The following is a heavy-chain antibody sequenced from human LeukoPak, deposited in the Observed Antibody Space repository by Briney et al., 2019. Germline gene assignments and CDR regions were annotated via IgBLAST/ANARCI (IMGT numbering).Heavy chain of an antibody. V-gene: IGHV4-59*01. Sequence: SETLSLTCTVSGGSISSYYWSWVRQPPGKGLEWIGYVDHTGSTNFNPSLNGRVSISRDTTKNLFSLRLRSVTAADTAVYFCARGRVSSSTWYSTYYYYFYMDVWGKGTTVTVSS. CDR3: ARGRVSSSTWYSTYYYYFYMDV. D-gene: IGHD1-1*01. CDR2: VDHTGST. CDR1: GGSISSYY. J-gene: IGHJ6*03.